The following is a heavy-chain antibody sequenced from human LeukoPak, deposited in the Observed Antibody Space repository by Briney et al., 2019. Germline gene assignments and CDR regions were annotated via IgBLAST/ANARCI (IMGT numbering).Heavy chain of an antibody. Sequence: PGGSLRLSCAASGFTFAGYWISWVRQAPAKGLEWVANIKQDASEEYYVDSVKGRFTISRDNAKNSLYLQMNSLRAEDTAVYYCVRDRGRASVDYWGQGTLVTVSS. CDR3: VRDRGRASVDY. CDR2: IKQDASEE. CDR1: GFTFAGYW. D-gene: IGHD1-26*01. J-gene: IGHJ4*02. V-gene: IGHV3-7*01.